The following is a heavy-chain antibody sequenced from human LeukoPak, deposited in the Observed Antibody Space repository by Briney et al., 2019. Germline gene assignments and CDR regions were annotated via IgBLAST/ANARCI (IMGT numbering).Heavy chain of an antibody. V-gene: IGHV1-18*01. J-gene: IGHJ6*03. D-gene: IGHD1-1*01. CDR2: ISGDNGNT. CDR3: ARDGNYFYYMDV. CDR1: GYTFRNYG. Sequence: GASVKVSCKASGYTFRNYGINWVRQAPGQGLERMGWISGDNGNTNYAQKVQGRVTMTRDTSTSTAYMELRSLRSDDTAVYYCARDGNYFYYMDVWGKGTTVTVSS.